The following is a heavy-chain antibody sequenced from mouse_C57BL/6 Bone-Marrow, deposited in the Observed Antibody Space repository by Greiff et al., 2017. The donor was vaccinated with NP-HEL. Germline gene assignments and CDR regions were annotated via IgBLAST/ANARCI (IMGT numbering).Heavy chain of an antibody. CDR3: ARRDYGSSYYFDD. CDR2: IDPSDSET. J-gene: IGHJ2*01. V-gene: IGHV1-52*01. CDR1: GYTFTSYW. Sequence: QVQLQQPGAELVRPGSSVKLSCKASGYTFTSYWMHWVKQRPIQGLEWIGNIDPSDSETHYNQKFKDKATLTVDKSSSTAYMQLSSLTSEDSAVYYCARRDYGSSYYFDDWGQGTTLTVSS. D-gene: IGHD1-1*01.